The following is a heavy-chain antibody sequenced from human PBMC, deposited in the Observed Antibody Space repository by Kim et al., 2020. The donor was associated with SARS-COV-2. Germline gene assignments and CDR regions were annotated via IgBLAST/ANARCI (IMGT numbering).Heavy chain of an antibody. V-gene: IGHV1-2*06. CDR2: INPNSGGT. CDR3: ARTAGGYSSSFWF. CDR1: GYTFTGYY. D-gene: IGHD6-13*01. Sequence: ASVKVSCKASGYTFTGYYMHWVRQAPGQGLEWLGRINPNSGGTNYPQKFQGRVTMTRDTSISTAYMDLSSLRSDDTAVYYCARTAGGYSSSFWFWGQGTLVTVSS. J-gene: IGHJ4*02.